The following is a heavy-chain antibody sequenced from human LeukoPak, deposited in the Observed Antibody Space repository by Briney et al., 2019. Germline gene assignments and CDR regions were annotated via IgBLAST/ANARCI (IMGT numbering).Heavy chain of an antibody. CDR2: INQDGSDK. D-gene: IGHD3-22*01. CDR1: GLTFSIHW. Sequence: KPGGSLRLSCAASGLTFSIHWMNWVRQAPGKVLGCVANINQDGSDKYYVDSVKGRFTISRDNTKNTLYLQMNSLRAEDTAVYYCAKDTISSGYYLSLDYWGQGTLVTVSS. CDR3: AKDTISSGYYLSLDY. J-gene: IGHJ4*02. V-gene: IGHV3-7*03.